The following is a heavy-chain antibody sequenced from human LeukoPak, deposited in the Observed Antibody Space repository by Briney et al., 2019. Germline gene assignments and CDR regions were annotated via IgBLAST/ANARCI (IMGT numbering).Heavy chain of an antibody. CDR2: ISGSGGST. Sequence: TGGSLRLSCAASGFTFPNYVMSWVRQAPGKGLEWVSGISGSGGSTYYADSVKGRFTLSRDNSKNTLYLQMNSLRAEDTAVYYCAKGVWTDYTITHFDYWGQGTLVTVSS. J-gene: IGHJ4*02. D-gene: IGHD3/OR15-3a*01. CDR1: GFTFPNYV. CDR3: AKGVWTDYTITHFDY. V-gene: IGHV3-23*01.